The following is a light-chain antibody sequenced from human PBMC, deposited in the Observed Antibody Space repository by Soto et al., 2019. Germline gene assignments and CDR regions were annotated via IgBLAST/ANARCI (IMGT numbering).Light chain of an antibody. Sequence: QSALTQPRSVSGSPGQSVTISCSGTNSDVGGYEFVSWFQQHPGKAPKLMIFDVSKRPSGVPDRFSGSRSGSTASLTISGLQAEDEADYYCCAYAGSYTYVFGTGTKVTVL. CDR1: NSDVGGYEF. CDR2: DVS. V-gene: IGLV2-11*01. J-gene: IGLJ1*01. CDR3: CAYAGSYTYV.